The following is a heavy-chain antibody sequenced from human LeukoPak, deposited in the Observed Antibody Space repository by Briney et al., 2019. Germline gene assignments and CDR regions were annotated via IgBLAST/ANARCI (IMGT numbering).Heavy chain of an antibody. CDR2: ISSSSSYI. V-gene: IGHV3-21*01. J-gene: IGHJ4*02. CDR1: GFTFSSYA. D-gene: IGHD2-2*01. CDR3: AMSYCSSTSCYRYFDY. Sequence: PGGSLRLSCAAPGFTFSSYAMSWVRQAPGKGLEWVSSISSSSSYIYYADSVKGRFTISRDNAKNSLYLQMNSLRAEDTAVYYCAMSYCSSTSCYRYFDYWGQGTLVTVSS.